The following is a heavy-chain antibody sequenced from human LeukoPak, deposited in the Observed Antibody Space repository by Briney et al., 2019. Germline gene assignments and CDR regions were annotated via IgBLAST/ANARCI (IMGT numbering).Heavy chain of an antibody. Sequence: GGSLRLSCAASGFTFKDYAMMWVRQAPGRGLEWVSAIRASGGLRFYADSVKGRFTISRDNSKNTLYLQMNSLRAEDTAVYYCARVTMIVRYMDVWGKGTTVTVSS. J-gene: IGHJ6*03. V-gene: IGHV3-23*01. D-gene: IGHD3-22*01. CDR3: ARVTMIVRYMDV. CDR1: GFTFKDYA. CDR2: IRASGGLR.